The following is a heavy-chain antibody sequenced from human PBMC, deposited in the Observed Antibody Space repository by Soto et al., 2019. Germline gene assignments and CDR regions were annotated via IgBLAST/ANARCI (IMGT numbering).Heavy chain of an antibody. D-gene: IGHD7-27*01. Sequence: TLSLTCAVSGGSIRSYYWTWIRQPPGEGLEWIGHIFDSGTTYTNPSLRSQVAISLDTSKNHFSLTLSSVTAADTAVYYCARGPSGDKVHYWGQGALVTVSS. CDR1: GGSIRSYY. V-gene: IGHV4-30-4*01. CDR3: ARGPSGDKVHY. CDR2: IFDSGTT. J-gene: IGHJ4*02.